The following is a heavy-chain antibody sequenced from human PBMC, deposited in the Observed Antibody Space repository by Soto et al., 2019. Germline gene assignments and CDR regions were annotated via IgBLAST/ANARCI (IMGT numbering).Heavy chain of an antibody. CDR3: AREITTVTDDAFDI. CDR1: GGSVISYY. J-gene: IGHJ3*02. V-gene: IGHV4-59*02. CDR2: VYYSGST. Sequence: QVQLQESGPGLVKPSETLSLTCTVSGGSVISYYWSWIRQPPGKELEWIGNVYYSGSTKYNPSLTSSLTISVATSKNHLSLKLSSVTAANTAVYYCAREITTVTDDAFDIWGQGTMVTVSS. D-gene: IGHD4-17*01.